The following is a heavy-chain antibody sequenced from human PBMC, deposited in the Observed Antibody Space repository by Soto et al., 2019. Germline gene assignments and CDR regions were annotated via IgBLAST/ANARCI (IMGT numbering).Heavy chain of an antibody. CDR1: GGSVSSGSYY. D-gene: IGHD5-12*01. V-gene: IGHV4-61*01. Sequence: SETLSLTCTVSGGSVSSGSYYWSWIRQPPGKGLEWIGYIYYSGSTNYNPSLKSRVTISVDTSKNQFSLKLSSVTAADTAVYYCARDVVATGYDYWGQGTLVTVS. CDR2: IYYSGST. J-gene: IGHJ4*02. CDR3: ARDVVATGYDY.